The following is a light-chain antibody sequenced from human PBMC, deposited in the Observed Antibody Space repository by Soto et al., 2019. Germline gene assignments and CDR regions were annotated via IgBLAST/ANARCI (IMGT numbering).Light chain of an antibody. CDR1: SSDGGGYNY. J-gene: IGLJ1*01. CDR2: EVS. V-gene: IGLV2-14*01. CDR3: SSYTRSRTSYV. Sequence: QSVLAQPAAVSGTPGQSITVSCTGASSDGGGYNYVPWYQQHPGKAPKLMIYEVSNRPSRVSNRFSGPKSGHTASLPISGPQAEDEADYYCSSYTRSRTSYVFGTGTKVT.